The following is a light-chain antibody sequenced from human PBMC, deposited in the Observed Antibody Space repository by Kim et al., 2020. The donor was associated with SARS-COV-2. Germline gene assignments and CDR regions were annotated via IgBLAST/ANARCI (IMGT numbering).Light chain of an antibody. V-gene: IGKV1-9*01. CDR2: DAS. CDR3: QQLNYNPLT. J-gene: IGKJ4*01. CDR1: QDISTS. Sequence: ASVGDRVTITCRASQDISTSVAWYQQKPGRAPNLLICDASTLQSGVPSRFSGSGSGTQIALTISGLRPEDFVTYYCQQLNYNPLTFWGGTKVGIK.